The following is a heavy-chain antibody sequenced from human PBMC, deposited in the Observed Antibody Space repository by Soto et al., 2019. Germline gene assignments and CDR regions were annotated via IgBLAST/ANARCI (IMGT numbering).Heavy chain of an antibody. D-gene: IGHD2-15*01. CDR3: AKQRYPGNCRNSTCYVLQD. Sequence: VESGGGVVQPGRSLRLSCAASGFNLTSYGMHWVRQAPGKGLEWVAVISYDGSDEDYADSVKGRFTISRDNSKNTVYLQLNSLRPEDTAVYYCAKQRYPGNCRNSTCYVLQDWGQGTLVIVSS. CDR1: GFNLTSYG. V-gene: IGHV3-30*18. J-gene: IGHJ1*01. CDR2: ISYDGSDE.